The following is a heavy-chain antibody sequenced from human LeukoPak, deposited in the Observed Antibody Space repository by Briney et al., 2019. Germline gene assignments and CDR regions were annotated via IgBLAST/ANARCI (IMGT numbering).Heavy chain of an antibody. V-gene: IGHV3-30-3*01. J-gene: IGHJ4*02. CDR3: ARGTRLTIVVVPAETSGLNY. CDR2: ISYDGSNK. Sequence: GGSLRLSCAASGFTFSSYAMHWVRQAPGKGLEWVAVISYDGSNKYYADSVKGRFTTSRDNSKNTLYLQMNSLRAEDTAVYYCARGTRLTIVVVPAETSGLNYWGQGTLVTVSS. CDR1: GFTFSSYA. D-gene: IGHD2-2*01.